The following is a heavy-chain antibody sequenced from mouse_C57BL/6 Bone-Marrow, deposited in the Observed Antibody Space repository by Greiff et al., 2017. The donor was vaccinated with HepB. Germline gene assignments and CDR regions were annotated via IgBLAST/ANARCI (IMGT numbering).Heavy chain of an antibody. CDR1: GYTFTSYW. D-gene: IGHD1-1*01. J-gene: IGHJ2*01. Sequence: QVQLQQPGAELVKPGASVKMSCKASGYTFTSYWITWVKQRPGQGLEWIGDIYPGSGSTNYNEKFKSKATLTVDTSSSTAYMQLSSLTSEDSAVYYCARKVTTVVALDYWGQGTTLTVSS. CDR3: ARKVTTVVALDY. V-gene: IGHV1-55*01. CDR2: IYPGSGST.